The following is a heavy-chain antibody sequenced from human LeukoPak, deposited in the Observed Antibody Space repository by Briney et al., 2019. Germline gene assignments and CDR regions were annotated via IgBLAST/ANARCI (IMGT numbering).Heavy chain of an antibody. Sequence: PGGSLRLSCAASGFTFDDYAMHWVRQAPGKGLEWVSGISWNSGSIGYADSVKGRFTISRDNAKNSLYLQMNSLRAEDMALYYCAKGGEYYYDSSGYFDYWGQGTLVTVSS. CDR3: AKGGEYYYDSSGYFDY. D-gene: IGHD3-22*01. CDR2: ISWNSGSI. CDR1: GFTFDDYA. J-gene: IGHJ4*02. V-gene: IGHV3-9*03.